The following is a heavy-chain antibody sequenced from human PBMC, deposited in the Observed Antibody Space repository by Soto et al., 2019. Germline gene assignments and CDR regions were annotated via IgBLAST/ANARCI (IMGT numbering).Heavy chain of an antibody. CDR2: ISGSGGST. CDR3: ATKGYCGGDCYSSYYYYGMDV. CDR1: GFTFSSYA. D-gene: IGHD2-21*02. J-gene: IGHJ6*02. V-gene: IGHV3-23*01. Sequence: GGSLRLSCAASGFTFSSYAMSWVRQAPGKGLEWVSAISGSGGSTYYADSVKGRFTISRDNSKNTLYLQMNSLRAEDTAVYYCATKGYCGGDCYSSYYYYGMDVWGQGTTVTAP.